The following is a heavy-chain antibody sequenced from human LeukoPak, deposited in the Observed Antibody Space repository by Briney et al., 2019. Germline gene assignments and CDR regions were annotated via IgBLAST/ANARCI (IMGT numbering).Heavy chain of an antibody. V-gene: IGHV3-48*03. CDR1: GFSFSSYE. CDR2: ISSSGSTI. D-gene: IGHD2-15*01. CDR3: ARESFCSGGSCYSGVGAFDI. Sequence: GGSVRLSCAASGFSFSSYEMNWVRQAPGKGLEWVSYISSSGSTIYYADSVKGRFTISRDNDKNSLYLQMNSLRAEDTAVYYCARESFCSGGSCYSGVGAFDIWGQGTMVTVSS. J-gene: IGHJ3*02.